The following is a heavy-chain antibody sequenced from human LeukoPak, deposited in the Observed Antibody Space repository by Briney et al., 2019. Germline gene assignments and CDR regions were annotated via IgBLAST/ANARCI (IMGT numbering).Heavy chain of an antibody. CDR1: GGSVSSGSYY. D-gene: IGHD3-3*01. CDR2: IYYSGST. Sequence: NPSETLSLTCTVSGGSVSSGSYYWSWIRQPPGKGLEWIGYIYYSGSTNYNPSLKSRVTISVDTSKNQFSLKLSSVTAADTAVYYCARDSQYDFWSGYCTGYFDYWGQGTLVTVSS. CDR3: ARDSQYDFWSGYCTGYFDY. V-gene: IGHV4-61*01. J-gene: IGHJ4*02.